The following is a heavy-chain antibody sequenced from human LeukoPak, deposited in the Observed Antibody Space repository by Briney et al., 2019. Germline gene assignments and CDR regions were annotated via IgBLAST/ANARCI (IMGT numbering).Heavy chain of an antibody. Sequence: GGSLRLSCAASAFTFSDYYMSWIRQAPGKGLEWVSYISTGSHYTNYADSVKGRFTISRDDARNLLFLQINSLRAEDMAVYYCARFYGLGTWNDAFDIWGQGTMVTVSS. CDR3: ARFYGLGTWNDAFDI. J-gene: IGHJ3*02. CDR2: ISTGSHYT. D-gene: IGHD3-10*01. V-gene: IGHV3-11*03. CDR1: AFTFSDYY.